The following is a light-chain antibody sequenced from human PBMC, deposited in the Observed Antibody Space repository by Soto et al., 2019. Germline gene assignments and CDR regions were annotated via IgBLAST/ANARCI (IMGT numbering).Light chain of an antibody. CDR3: RQSYSTPPS. V-gene: IGKV1-39*01. Sequence: DIQMTQSPSSLSASVGDRVNITCRASQSISSYLNWYQQKPGKAPKLLIYAASSLQSGVPSRFSGSGSGTDFTLTISTLQPEDFATYYCRQSYSTPPSFGQGTKLEIK. J-gene: IGKJ2*01. CDR1: QSISSY. CDR2: AAS.